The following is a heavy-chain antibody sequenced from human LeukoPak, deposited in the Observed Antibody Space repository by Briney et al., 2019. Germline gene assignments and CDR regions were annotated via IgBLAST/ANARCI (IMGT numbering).Heavy chain of an antibody. CDR1: SGSISSNNYY. V-gene: IGHV4-39*01. J-gene: IGHJ6*03. CDR2: IYYTGST. D-gene: IGHD3-9*01. Sequence: PSDTLSLTCTVSSGSISSNNYYWRWIRQPPGRVVEWIGSIYYTGSTFYNPALKSRVTMSLDALKNQFTLKVTSVTASDTAVYYCARLVSYDVLTENFYKYYMDVWGKGTTVTVSS. CDR3: ARLVSYDVLTENFYKYYMDV.